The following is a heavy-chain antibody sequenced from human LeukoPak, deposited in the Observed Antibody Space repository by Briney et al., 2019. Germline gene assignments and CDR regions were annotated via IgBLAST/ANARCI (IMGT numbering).Heavy chain of an antibody. CDR1: VYTFTIYG. D-gene: IGHD1-26*01. V-gene: IGHV7-4-1*02. CDR2: INTNTGNP. CDR3: ARGRGSSARLGYFYYYIDV. Sequence: ASVTVSLTSSVYTFTIYGIHWVRQAPGQGLDWMGWINTNTGNPTYTQGFTGRSVFSLETSVSTSYLQITSVKAEDTAVYYCARGRGSSARLGYFYYYIDVWGQGTTVTVSS. J-gene: IGHJ6*02.